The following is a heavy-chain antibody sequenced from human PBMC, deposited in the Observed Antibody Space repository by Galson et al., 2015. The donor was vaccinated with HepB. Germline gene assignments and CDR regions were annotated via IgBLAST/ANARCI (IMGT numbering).Heavy chain of an antibody. V-gene: IGHV1-69*13. D-gene: IGHD2-15*01. CDR1: GGTFSSYA. CDR2: IIPIFGTA. CDR3: ARRPHCSGGSCYSLAFDI. Sequence: SVKVSCKASGGTFSSYAISWVRQAPGQGLEWMGGIIPIFGTANYAQKFQGRVTITADESTSTAYMELSSLRSEDTAVYYCARRPHCSGGSCYSLAFDIWGQGTMVTVSS. J-gene: IGHJ3*02.